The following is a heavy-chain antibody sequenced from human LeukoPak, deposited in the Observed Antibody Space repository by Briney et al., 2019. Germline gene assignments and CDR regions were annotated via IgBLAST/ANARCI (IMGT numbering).Heavy chain of an antibody. J-gene: IGHJ6*03. CDR2: IISYWSTT. V-gene: IGHV3-74*01. D-gene: IGHD3-10*01. Sequence: GGSLRLSCAASGFIFSDYAMHWVRQAPGQGLVWVSRIISYWSTTNYADSVKGRFTISRDNAKNSLYLQMNSLRAEDTAVYYCARDGVSMVRGVRVLDYYNYYMDVWGKGTTVTISS. CDR3: ARDGVSMVRGVRVLDYYNYYMDV. CDR1: GFIFSDYA.